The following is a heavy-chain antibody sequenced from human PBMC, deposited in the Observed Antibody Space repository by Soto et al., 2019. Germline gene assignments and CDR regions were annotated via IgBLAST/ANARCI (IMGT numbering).Heavy chain of an antibody. CDR1: GFTFSAYD. D-gene: IGHD2-8*02. J-gene: IGHJ5*02. CDR3: ARQASYWHGGGGWFDP. CDR2: IGTQHDT. Sequence: EVQLVESGGGLVQPGGSLRLSCAASGFTFSAYDMHWVRQPTGKGLEWVSAIGTQHDTYYPDSVKGRFTISRENAKSSLYLQMNSLRIGDTAVYYCARQASYWHGGGGWFDPWGQGTLVTVPS. V-gene: IGHV3-13*01.